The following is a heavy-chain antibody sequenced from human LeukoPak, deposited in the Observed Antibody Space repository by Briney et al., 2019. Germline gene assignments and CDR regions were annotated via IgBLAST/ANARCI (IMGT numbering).Heavy chain of an antibody. CDR3: ASKIEPRVGPTGGAFDI. CDR2: IYHSGST. J-gene: IGHJ3*02. CDR1: YSFISSVYY. Sequence: SETLSLTCTVSYSFISSVYYWGWVRQPPGKGLEWIGSIYHSGSTYYNPSLKSRVTISGDMSKNHFSLDLSSVTAADTAVYYCASKIEPRVGPTGGAFDIWGQGTMVTVSS. D-gene: IGHD1-26*01. V-gene: IGHV4-38-2*02.